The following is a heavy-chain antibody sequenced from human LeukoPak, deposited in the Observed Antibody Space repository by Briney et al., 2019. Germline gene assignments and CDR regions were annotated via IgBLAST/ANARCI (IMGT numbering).Heavy chain of an antibody. CDR1: GFSFIDHY. V-gene: IGHV3-72*01. CDR2: SRNQAHSYTT. D-gene: IGHD3-22*01. Sequence: PGGSLRLSCGVSGFSFIDHYMDWVRQSPGKGLEWVGRSRNQAHSYTTEYAPSVKDRFIISRDTSRNSLYLQMNSLKTEDTAVYYCTRYYYDGRGYNEAFDVWGQGTMVSVSS. J-gene: IGHJ3*01. CDR3: TRYYYDGRGYNEAFDV.